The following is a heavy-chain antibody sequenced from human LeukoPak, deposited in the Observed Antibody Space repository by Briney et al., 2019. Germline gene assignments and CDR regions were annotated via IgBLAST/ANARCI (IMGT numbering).Heavy chain of an antibody. Sequence: GGSLRLSCAASGFTFNTYTMNWVRQAPGKGLEWVSSISSSGSYIYYADSLKGRFTISRDNAKTSLYLQMNSLRAEDTAVYYCARDEVVAADSPSYWYFGLWGRGTLVTVSS. CDR2: ISSSGSYI. D-gene: IGHD2-15*01. CDR1: GFTFNTYT. J-gene: IGHJ2*01. V-gene: IGHV3-21*01. CDR3: ARDEVVAADSPSYWYFGL.